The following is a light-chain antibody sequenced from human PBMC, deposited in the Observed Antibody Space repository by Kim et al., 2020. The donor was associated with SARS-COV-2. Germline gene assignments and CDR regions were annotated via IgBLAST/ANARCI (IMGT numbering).Light chain of an antibody. CDR1: QSVNNY. CDR3: QRSSWPIT. J-gene: IGKJ5*01. V-gene: IGKV3-11*01. Sequence: LSPKETATLSCRASQSVNNYLAWYQQKPGQAPRLLIYDVSNRATGIPDRFSGSGSGTDFTLTISSLEPEDFALYYCQRSSWPITFGQGTRLEIK. CDR2: DVS.